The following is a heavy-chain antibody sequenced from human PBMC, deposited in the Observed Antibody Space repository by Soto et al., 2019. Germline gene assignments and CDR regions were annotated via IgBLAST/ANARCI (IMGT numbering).Heavy chain of an antibody. J-gene: IGHJ3*02. CDR3: ARGERGAGALDI. CDR2: IWYDGSNK. Sequence: QVQLVESGGGVVQPGRSLRLSCAASAFTFSIYGMHWVRQAPGKGLEWVAVIWYDGSNKYYADSVKGRFTISRDNSKNTLYLKMNSLRAEDTAVYYCARGERGAGALDIWGQGTMVTVSS. CDR1: AFTFSIYG. D-gene: IGHD1-1*01. V-gene: IGHV3-33*01.